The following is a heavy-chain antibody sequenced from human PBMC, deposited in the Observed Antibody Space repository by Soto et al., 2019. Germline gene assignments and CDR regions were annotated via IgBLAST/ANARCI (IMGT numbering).Heavy chain of an antibody. CDR1: GYTFTSYG. D-gene: IGHD3-3*01. V-gene: IGHV1-18*01. CDR3: ARTPSYDFWSGYYDY. Sequence: ASVKVSCKASGYTFTSYGISWVRQAPGQGLEWMGWISAYNGNTNYAQKLQGRVTMTTDTSTSTAYMELGSLRSDDTAVYYCARTPSYDFWSGYYDYWGQGTLVTVSS. CDR2: ISAYNGNT. J-gene: IGHJ4*02.